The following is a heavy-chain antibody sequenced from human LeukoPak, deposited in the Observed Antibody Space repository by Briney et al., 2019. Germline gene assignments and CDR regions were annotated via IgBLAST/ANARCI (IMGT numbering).Heavy chain of an antibody. D-gene: IGHD3-22*01. Sequence: SVKVSCKASGGTFSSYAISWVRQAPGQGLEWMGGIIPIFGTANYAQKFQGRVTITADESTSTAHMELSSLRSEDTAVYYCARGYYDSSGYTLDYWGQGTLVTASS. CDR3: ARGYYDSSGYTLDY. V-gene: IGHV1-69*13. CDR1: GGTFSSYA. J-gene: IGHJ4*02. CDR2: IIPIFGTA.